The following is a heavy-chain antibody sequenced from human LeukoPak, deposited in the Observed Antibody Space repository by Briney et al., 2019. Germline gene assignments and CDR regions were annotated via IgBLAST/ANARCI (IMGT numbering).Heavy chain of an antibody. Sequence: GGSLRLSCAASGFTVSSNYMSWIRQAPGKGLEWVSVIYRSGSTHYADSVKGRFIISRDNSKNTLYLQMNSLRAEDTAVYYCARSNRGDSRAQNDVLDIWGQGTMVTVSS. D-gene: IGHD3-22*01. CDR1: GFTVSSNY. CDR2: IYRSGST. V-gene: IGHV3-66*01. J-gene: IGHJ3*02. CDR3: ARSNRGDSRAQNDVLDI.